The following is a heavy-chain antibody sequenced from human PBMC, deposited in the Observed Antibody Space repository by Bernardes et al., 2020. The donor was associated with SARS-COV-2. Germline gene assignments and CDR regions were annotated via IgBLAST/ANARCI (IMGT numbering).Heavy chain of an antibody. CDR2: IYYSGST. J-gene: IGHJ3*02. CDR1: GGSISSYY. CDR3: ARRIPRRKAGVGATIAFDI. V-gene: IGHV4-59*08. D-gene: IGHD1-26*01. Sequence: SETLSLTCTVSGGSISSYYWSWIRQPPGKGLEWIGYIYYSGSTNYNPSLKSRVTISVDTSKNQFSLKLSSVTAADTAVYYCARRIPRRKAGVGATIAFDIWGQGTMVTVSS.